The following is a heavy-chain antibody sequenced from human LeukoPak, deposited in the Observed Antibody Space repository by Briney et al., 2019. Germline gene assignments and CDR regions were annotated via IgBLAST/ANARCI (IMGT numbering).Heavy chain of an antibody. J-gene: IGHJ6*03. CDR3: SRVSHGSRPAGKWAARPEADYYYYYYMDV. V-gene: IGHV1-69*04. CDR2: IIPILGIA. Sequence: SVKVSCKASGGTFSSYAISWVRQAPGQGLEWMGRIIPILGIANYAQKFQGRVTITTDESTSTAYMELSSLRSEDTAVYYCSRVSHGSRPAGKWAARPEADYYYYYYMDVWGKGTTVTVSS. D-gene: IGHD6-6*01. CDR1: GGTFSSYA.